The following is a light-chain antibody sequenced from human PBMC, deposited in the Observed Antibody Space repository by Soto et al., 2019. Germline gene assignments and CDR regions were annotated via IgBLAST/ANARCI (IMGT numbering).Light chain of an antibody. V-gene: IGKV3-20*01. CDR1: QSVSSN. CDR2: GAS. CDR3: QQYGSSPKT. Sequence: EVVMTQSPATLSVSPGERATLSCRTSQSVSSNLAWYQQKPGQAPRLLIYGASSRATGIPDRFSGSGSGTGFTHTISRLEPEDFAVYYCQQYGSSPKTFGQGTKVDIK. J-gene: IGKJ1*01.